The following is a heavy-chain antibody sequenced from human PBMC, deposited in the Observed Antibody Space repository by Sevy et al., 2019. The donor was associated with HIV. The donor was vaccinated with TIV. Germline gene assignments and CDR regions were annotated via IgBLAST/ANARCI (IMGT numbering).Heavy chain of an antibody. V-gene: IGHV1-24*01. J-gene: IGHJ4*02. Sequence: ASVKVSCKVSGYTLTELSMHWVRQAPGKGLEWKGTFDPEDDEKIYAQKFQGRVTMTEDTSTDTAYMELSRLRSEDTAVYYCATTKDYYDTSGYPFDSWGQGTLVTVSS. CDR3: ATTKDYYDTSGYPFDS. CDR1: GYTLTELS. D-gene: IGHD3-22*01. CDR2: FDPEDDEK.